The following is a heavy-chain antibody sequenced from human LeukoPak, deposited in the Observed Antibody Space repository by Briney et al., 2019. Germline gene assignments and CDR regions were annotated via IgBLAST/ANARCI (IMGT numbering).Heavy chain of an antibody. J-gene: IGHJ6*02. CDR1: GFTFSSYA. CDR2: ISYDGSNK. Sequence: GGSLRLSCAASGFTFSSYAMHWDRQAPGKGLEWVAVISYDGSNKYYADSVKGRFTISRDNSKNTLYLQMNSLRAEDTAVYYCARGRKSYYYGMDVWGQGTTVTVSS. CDR3: ARGRKSYYYGMDV. D-gene: IGHD1-14*01. V-gene: IGHV3-30*04.